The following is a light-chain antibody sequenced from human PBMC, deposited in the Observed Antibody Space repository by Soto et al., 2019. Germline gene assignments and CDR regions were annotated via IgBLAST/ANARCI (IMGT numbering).Light chain of an antibody. CDR2: GVT. J-gene: IGLJ3*02. CDR1: SSDVGGYNY. CDR3: SSFTSGSVVL. Sequence: QSALTQPASVSGSPGQSITISCTGTSSDVGGYNYVSWYQQHPGKAPKLVIYGVTYRPSGVSARFSGSKFQNTASLTISGLQAEDEADYYCSSFTSGSVVLFGGGTQLTLL. V-gene: IGLV2-14*01.